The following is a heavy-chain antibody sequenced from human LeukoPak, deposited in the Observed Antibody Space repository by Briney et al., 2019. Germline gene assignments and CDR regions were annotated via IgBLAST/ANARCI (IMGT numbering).Heavy chain of an antibody. V-gene: IGHV4-34*01. CDR3: TRGGDVYKLGNF. CDR1: GASFSGYY. J-gene: IGHJ4*02. D-gene: IGHD5-24*01. CDR2: INHSGNT. Sequence: SETLSLTCAVYGASFSGYYWTWIRQSPGKGLEWIGEINHSGNTDYNPSLKSRAVISVDTSKNQFSLKLSSVTAADTAVYYCTRGGDVYKLGNFWGQGTLVTVSS.